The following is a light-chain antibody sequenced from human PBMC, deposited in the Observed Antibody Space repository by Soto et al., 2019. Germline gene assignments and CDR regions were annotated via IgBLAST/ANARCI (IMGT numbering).Light chain of an antibody. Sequence: QSALTQPASVSGSPGQSITISCTGTSSDVGGYNYVSWYQQHPGKAPKLMIYDVTNRPSGVSNRFSGSKSGNTASLTISVLQAEDEVDYFCSSYTCSSTPLVFGGGTQLTV. V-gene: IGLV2-14*01. J-gene: IGLJ3*02. CDR3: SSYTCSSTPLV. CDR2: DVT. CDR1: SSDVGGYNY.